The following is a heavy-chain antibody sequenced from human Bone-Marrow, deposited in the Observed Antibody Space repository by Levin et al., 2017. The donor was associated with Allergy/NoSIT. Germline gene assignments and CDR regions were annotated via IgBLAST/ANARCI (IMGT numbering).Heavy chain of an antibody. D-gene: IGHD3-9*01. J-gene: IGHJ4*02. CDR1: GASIIRATYY. CDR3: ARVPALRFLDWFLDY. CDR2: VYFSGST. V-gene: IGHV4-39*02. Sequence: SETLSLTCTVSGASIIRATYYWGWVRQPPGTGLEWIGSVYFSGSTYLIPFLKSRVTMSVDTSRSHFPLNLSSVTAADTAVYYCARVPALRFLDWFLDYWGRGVLVTVSS.